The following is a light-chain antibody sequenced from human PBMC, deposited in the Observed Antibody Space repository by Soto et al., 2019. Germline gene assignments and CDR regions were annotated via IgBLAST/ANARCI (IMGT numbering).Light chain of an antibody. CDR1: QSVIDTSNNRNS. Sequence: DIVMTQSPDSLAVSLGERATINCKSSQSVIDTSNNRNSLAWYQQKPGQPPKLLFYGASTRGSGVPGRFSGSGSGTDFSLTISSLQAEDVAVYYCQQYRDMITFGQGTRLELK. V-gene: IGKV4-1*01. CDR3: QQYRDMIT. CDR2: GAS. J-gene: IGKJ5*01.